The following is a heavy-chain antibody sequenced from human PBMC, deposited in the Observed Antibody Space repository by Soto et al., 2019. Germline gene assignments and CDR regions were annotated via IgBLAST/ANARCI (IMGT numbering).Heavy chain of an antibody. J-gene: IGHJ6*02. CDR1: GYSFTKYC. D-gene: IGHD5-12*01. V-gene: IGHV5-51*01. CDR2: IYPDESDT. CDR3: VRMGFSGGGYLSYYYYGMDI. Sequence: WEALQISCEGSGYSFTKYCIGWVRQMPGKGLEWMAIIYPDESDTRYSPSFQGQVTISADKSISTAYLQWSSLKASDTAMYYCVRMGFSGGGYLSYYYYGMDIWGQGTTVTVSS.